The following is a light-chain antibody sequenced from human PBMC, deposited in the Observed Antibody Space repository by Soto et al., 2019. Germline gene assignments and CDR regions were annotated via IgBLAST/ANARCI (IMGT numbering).Light chain of an antibody. V-gene: IGLV1-47*01. J-gene: IGLJ1*01. CDR1: SSNIGSNY. CDR3: AAWDDSLSGQV. CDR2: RNN. Sequence: QSVLTQPPSASGTPGQRVTISCSGSSSNIGSNYVYWYRQLPGTAPKLLIYRNNQRPSGVPDRFSGSKSDTSASLAISGLRSEDEADYYCAAWDDSLSGQVFGTGTKVTVL.